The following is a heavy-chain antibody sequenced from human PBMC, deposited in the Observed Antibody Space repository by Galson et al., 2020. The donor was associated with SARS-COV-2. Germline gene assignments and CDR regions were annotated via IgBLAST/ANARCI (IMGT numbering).Heavy chain of an antibody. Sequence: GESLKISCAASGFTFSDYYMSWIRQAPGKGLEWVSYISSSGSTIYYADSVKGRFTISRDNAKNSLYLQMNSLRAEDTAVYYCARGNWNYGCSVGFDYWGQGTLVTVSS. D-gene: IGHD1-7*01. J-gene: IGHJ4*02. V-gene: IGHV3-11*01. CDR2: ISSSGSTI. CDR3: ARGNWNYGCSVGFDY. CDR1: GFTFSDYY.